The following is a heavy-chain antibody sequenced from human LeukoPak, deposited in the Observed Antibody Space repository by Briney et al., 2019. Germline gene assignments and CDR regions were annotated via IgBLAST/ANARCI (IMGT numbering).Heavy chain of an antibody. Sequence: NPSETLSPTCTVSGDSISSGNYYWPWIRQPAGKGLEWIGRIYTSGNTNYNPSLKSQVTISMDTSKNQFSLKLSSVTAADTAVYYCARHLQQLVLVHWFDPWGQGTLVTVSS. V-gene: IGHV4-61*02. J-gene: IGHJ5*02. CDR2: IYTSGNT. CDR3: ARHLQQLVLVHWFDP. CDR1: GDSISSGNYY. D-gene: IGHD6-13*01.